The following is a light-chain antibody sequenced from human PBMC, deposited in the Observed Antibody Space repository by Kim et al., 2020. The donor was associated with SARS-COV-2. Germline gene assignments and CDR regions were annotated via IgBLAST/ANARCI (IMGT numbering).Light chain of an antibody. CDR2: LTT. Sequence: QSVLTQPPSVSGAPGQRVTISCTGAGHDVHWYQRLPGTAPKLLIFLTTNRPSGVPDRFSGSRSGTSASLAISGLQAEDEADDYCQSYDYSLGGLVFGGGTQLTVL. CDR1: GAGHD. V-gene: IGLV1-40*01. CDR3: QSYDYSLGGLV. J-gene: IGLJ2*01.